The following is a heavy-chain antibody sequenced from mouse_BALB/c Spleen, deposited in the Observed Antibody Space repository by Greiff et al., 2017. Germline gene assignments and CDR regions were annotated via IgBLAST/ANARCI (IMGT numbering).Heavy chain of an antibody. CDR3: AKEVRRTHYYAMDY. CDR2: ISTYYGDA. D-gene: IGHD2-14*01. J-gene: IGHJ4*01. V-gene: IGHV1S137*01. CDR1: GYTFTDYA. Sequence: QVQLQQSGAELVRPGVSVKISCKGSGYTFTDYAMHWVKQSHAKSLEWIGVISTYYGDASYNQKFKGKATMTVDKSSSTAYMELARLTSEDSAIYYCAKEVRRTHYYAMDYWGQGTSVTVSS.